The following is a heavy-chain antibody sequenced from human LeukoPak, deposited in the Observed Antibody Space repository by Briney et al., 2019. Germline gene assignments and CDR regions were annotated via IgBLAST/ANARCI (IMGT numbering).Heavy chain of an antibody. CDR3: ARAYSGYSSRGFDY. CDR1: GFTFTSYG. D-gene: IGHD5-12*01. J-gene: IGHJ4*02. Sequence: PGGSLRLSCEGSGFTFTSYGLHWVRQAPGKGLEWVADIWYDGSNKYYADSVKGRFTISRDNSKNTVFLQMTSLRADDTAVYYCARAYSGYSSRGFDYWGQGTLVSVSS. CDR2: IWYDGSNK. V-gene: IGHV3-33*01.